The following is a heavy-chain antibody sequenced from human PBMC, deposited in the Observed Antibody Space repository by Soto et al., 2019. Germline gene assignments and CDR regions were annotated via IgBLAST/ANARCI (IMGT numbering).Heavy chain of an antibody. D-gene: IGHD1-1*01. V-gene: IGHV1-46*01. CDR1: GYTITSCY. J-gene: IGHJ6*02. CDR3: ARVETNYYYYGMDV. Sequence: GASVKVSCKASGYTITSCYMHWVRQAPGQGLEWMGIINPSSSATRYSQKFQGRVTMTRDVSTSTVYMEMSGLRSDDTAVYYCARVETNYYYYGMDVWGQGTTVTVSS. CDR2: INPSSSAT.